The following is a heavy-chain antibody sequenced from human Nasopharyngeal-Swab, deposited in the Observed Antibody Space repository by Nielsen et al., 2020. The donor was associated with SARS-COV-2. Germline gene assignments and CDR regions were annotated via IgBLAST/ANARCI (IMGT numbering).Heavy chain of an antibody. CDR3: AREYDSSGYAYFDY. Sequence: SETLSLTCTVSGGSISSSSYYWGWIRQPPGKGLEWIGSIYYSGSTYYNPSLKSRVTISVDTSKNQFSLKLSSVTAADTAVYYCAREYDSSGYAYFDYWGQGTLVTVSS. J-gene: IGHJ4*02. CDR1: GGSISSSSYY. D-gene: IGHD3-22*01. CDR2: IYYSGST. V-gene: IGHV4-39*02.